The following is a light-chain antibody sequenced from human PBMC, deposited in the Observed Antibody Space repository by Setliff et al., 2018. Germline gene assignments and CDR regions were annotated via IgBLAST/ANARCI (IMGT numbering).Light chain of an antibody. CDR2: XXT. Sequence: QSALAQPASVSGSPGQSITISCTGASSDIGAXXYXXXXXXXXXXXXXLIIYXXTKRPSGVSYRFSGFKSGNTASLTVSGLQAGDEADYFCASYAGANTYVVFGGGTK. CDR1: SSDIGAXXY. V-gene: IGLV2-14*01. J-gene: IGLJ2*01. CDR3: ASYAGANTYVV.